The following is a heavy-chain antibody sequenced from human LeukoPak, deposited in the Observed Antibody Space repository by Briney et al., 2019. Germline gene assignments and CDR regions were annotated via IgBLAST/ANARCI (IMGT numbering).Heavy chain of an antibody. CDR3: ARVMVPSSSNWFDP. D-gene: IGHD4/OR15-4a*01. Sequence: LETLSLTCTVSGGSINSYYWSWIRQPAGKGLEWIGRIYTSGSTNYNPSLKSRVTMSVDTSKNQFSLKLSSVTAADTAVYYCARVMVPSSSNWFDPWGQGTLVTVSS. J-gene: IGHJ5*02. CDR1: GGSINSYY. CDR2: IYTSGST. V-gene: IGHV4-4*07.